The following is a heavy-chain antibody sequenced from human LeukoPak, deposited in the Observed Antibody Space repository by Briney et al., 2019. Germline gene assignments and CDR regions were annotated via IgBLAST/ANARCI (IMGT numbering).Heavy chain of an antibody. CDR1: GFTFSSYS. CDR2: ISSSSSYI. V-gene: IGHV3-21*01. CDR3: ARDNVIRNFDGLLPSRGFDY. D-gene: IGHD3-9*01. J-gene: IGHJ4*02. Sequence: GGSLRLPCAASGFTFSSYSMNWVRQAPGKGLEWVSSISSSSSYIYYADSVKGRFTISRDNAKNSLYLQMNSLRAEDTAVYYCARDNVIRNFDGLLPSRGFDYWGQGTLVTVSS.